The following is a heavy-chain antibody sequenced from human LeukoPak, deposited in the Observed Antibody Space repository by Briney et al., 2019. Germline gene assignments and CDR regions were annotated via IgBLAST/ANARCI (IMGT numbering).Heavy chain of an antibody. CDR2: ISGSGGST. J-gene: IGHJ4*02. D-gene: IGHD3-22*01. Sequence: GGSLRLSCAASGFTFSSYAMSWVRQAPGTGLELVSAISGSGGSTYYADSVKGRFAISRDNSKNTLFLQMNSLRAEDTAVYYCAKGRGIIMIVVINWGQGTLVTVSS. V-gene: IGHV3-23*01. CDR1: GFTFSSYA. CDR3: AKGRGIIMIVVIN.